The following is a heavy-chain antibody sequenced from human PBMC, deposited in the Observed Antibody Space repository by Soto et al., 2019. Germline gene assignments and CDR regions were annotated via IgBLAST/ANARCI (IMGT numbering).Heavy chain of an antibody. J-gene: IGHJ4*02. CDR1: GFTFSSYG. V-gene: IGHV3-30*18. CDR2: ISYDGSNK. D-gene: IGHD6-19*01. CDR3: AKVGGQWLGSYYFDY. Sequence: GGSLRLSCAASGFTFSSYGMHWVRQAPGKGLEWVAVISYDGSNKYYADSVKGRFTISRDNSKNTLYLQMNSLRAEDTAVYYCAKVGGQWLGSYYFDYWGQGTLVTVSS.